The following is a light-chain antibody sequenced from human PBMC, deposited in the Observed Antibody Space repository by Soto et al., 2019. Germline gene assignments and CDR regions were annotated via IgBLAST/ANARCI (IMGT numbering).Light chain of an antibody. V-gene: IGKV3-15*01. CDR3: HQYDNWVPWT. J-gene: IGKJ1*01. CDR2: GAS. CDR1: QSVSSN. Sequence: EIVMTQSPATLSVSPGEGATLSCRASQSVSSNLAWYQQKPGQAPRLLIYGASTRATGIPARFSGSGSGTEFTLTISNRQSEDFAVYYCHQYDNWVPWTCGQGTKVEIK.